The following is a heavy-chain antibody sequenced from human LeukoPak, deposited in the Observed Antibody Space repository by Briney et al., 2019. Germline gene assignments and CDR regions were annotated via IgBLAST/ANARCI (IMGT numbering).Heavy chain of an antibody. D-gene: IGHD6-6*01. Sequence: GGSLRLSCAASGFTFSDHYMSWIRQAPGKGLEWVSYMSSSGGTIYYADSVKGRFTISRDNAKNSLYLQINSLRPEDTAVYYCARRAPRSPYFDYWDQGTLVTVSS. J-gene: IGHJ4*02. V-gene: IGHV3-11*04. CDR1: GFTFSDHY. CDR2: MSSSGGTI. CDR3: ARRAPRSPYFDY.